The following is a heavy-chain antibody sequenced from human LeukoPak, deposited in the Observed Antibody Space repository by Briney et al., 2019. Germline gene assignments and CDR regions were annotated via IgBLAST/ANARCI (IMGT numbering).Heavy chain of an antibody. J-gene: IGHJ4*02. CDR2: IKQDGSEK. V-gene: IGHV3-7*01. Sequence: PGGSLRLSCAASGFTFSSYWMSWVRQAPGKGLEWVAHIKQDGSEKYYVDSVKGRFTISRDNAKNSLYLQMNSLRAEDTAVYYCAKGYSGYDSYYFDYWGQGTLVTVSS. CDR3: AKGYSGYDSYYFDY. D-gene: IGHD5-12*01. CDR1: GFTFSSYW.